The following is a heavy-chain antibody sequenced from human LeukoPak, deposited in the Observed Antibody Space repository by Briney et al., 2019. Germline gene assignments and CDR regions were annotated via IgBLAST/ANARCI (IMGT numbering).Heavy chain of an antibody. D-gene: IGHD6-13*01. CDR1: GGSISSYY. V-gene: IGHV4-4*07. Sequence: AWETLSLTCTVSGGSISSYYWSWIRQPAGKGLEWIGRIYTSGSTNYNPSLKSRVTMSVDTSKNQFSLKLSSVTAADTAVYYCASSSSWPRGDWFDPWGQGTLVTVSS. CDR3: ASSSSWPRGDWFDP. CDR2: IYTSGST. J-gene: IGHJ5*02.